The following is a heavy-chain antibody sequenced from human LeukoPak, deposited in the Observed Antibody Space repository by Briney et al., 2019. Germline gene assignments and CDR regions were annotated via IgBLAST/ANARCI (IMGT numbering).Heavy chain of an antibody. CDR3: ARDLGASYYYDSSGYYTPDY. CDR1: GFTFSSYG. J-gene: IGHJ4*02. V-gene: IGHV3-30*19. CDR2: ISYDGSNK. D-gene: IGHD3-22*01. Sequence: PGGSLRLSCAASGFTFSSYGMHWVRQAPGKGLEWVAVISYDGSNKYYADSVKGRFTISRDNSKNTLYLQMNSLRAEDTAVYYCARDLGASYYYDSSGYYTPDYWGQGALVTVSS.